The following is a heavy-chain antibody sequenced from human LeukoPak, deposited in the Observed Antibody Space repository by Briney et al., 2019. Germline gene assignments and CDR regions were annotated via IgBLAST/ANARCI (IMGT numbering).Heavy chain of an antibody. CDR3: ARDSSKAILL. D-gene: IGHD3-10*01. CDR1: GGSVSSGSYY. V-gene: IGHV4-61*01. Sequence: SETLSLTCTVSGGSVSSGSYYWSWIRQPPGKGLEWIGYIYYSGSTNYNPSLKSRVTISVDTSKNQFSLKLSSVTAADTAVYYCARDSSKAILLWGQGTLVTVSS. J-gene: IGHJ4*02. CDR2: IYYSGST.